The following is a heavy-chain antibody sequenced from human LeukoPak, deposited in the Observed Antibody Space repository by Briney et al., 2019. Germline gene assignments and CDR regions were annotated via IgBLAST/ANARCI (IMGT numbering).Heavy chain of an antibody. D-gene: IGHD3-10*01. V-gene: IGHV3-23*01. Sequence: GGSLRLSCAASGFTFSSYAMSWVRQAPGKGLEWVSAISGSGGSTYYADSVKGRFTISRDNSKNTLYLQMNSLRAEDTAVYYCAKAVNYGSGSNYYYYYMDVWGKGTTVTISS. J-gene: IGHJ6*03. CDR3: AKAVNYGSGSNYYYYYMDV. CDR1: GFTFSSYA. CDR2: ISGSGGST.